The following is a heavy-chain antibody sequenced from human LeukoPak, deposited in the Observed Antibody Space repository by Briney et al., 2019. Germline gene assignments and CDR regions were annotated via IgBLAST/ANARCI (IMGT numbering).Heavy chain of an antibody. D-gene: IGHD5-18*01. CDR1: GGSFSGYY. CDR3: ARGGYSFYDP. Sequence: SETLSLTCAVYGGSFSGYYWSWIRQPPGKGLEWIGEINHSGGTNYNPSLKSRVTISVDTSKNQFSLKLSSVTAADTAVYYCARGGYSFYDPWGQGTLVTVSS. CDR2: INHSGGT. J-gene: IGHJ5*02. V-gene: IGHV4-34*01.